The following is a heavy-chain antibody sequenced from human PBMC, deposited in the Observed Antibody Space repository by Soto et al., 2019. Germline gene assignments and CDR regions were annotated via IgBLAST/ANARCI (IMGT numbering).Heavy chain of an antibody. V-gene: IGHV4-4*02. CDR2: IYHSGST. CDR3: ARDASAAHLRWFDP. J-gene: IGHJ5*02. CDR1: GGSISSSNW. D-gene: IGHD6-6*01. Sequence: QVQLQESGPGLVKPSGTLSLTSAVSGGSISSSNWWSWVRQPPGKGLEWIGEIYHSGSTNYSPSLKRRVTISVDKSKNEFSLKLSSVTAADTAVYYGARDASAAHLRWFDPWGRGTLVTVSS.